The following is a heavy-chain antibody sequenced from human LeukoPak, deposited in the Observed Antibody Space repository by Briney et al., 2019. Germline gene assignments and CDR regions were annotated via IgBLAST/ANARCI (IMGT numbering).Heavy chain of an antibody. CDR3: ARDHISSSWSAFDY. D-gene: IGHD6-13*01. J-gene: IGHJ4*02. V-gene: IGHV4-39*07. CDR2: IFYSGST. Sequence: SETLSLTCTVSGGSISTSNYYWGWIRQPPGKGLEWIGNIFYSGSTYYSPSLRSRVTISLDTSRSQFSLKLNSVTAADTAVYYCARDHISSSWSAFDYWGQGTLVTVSS. CDR1: GGSISTSNYY.